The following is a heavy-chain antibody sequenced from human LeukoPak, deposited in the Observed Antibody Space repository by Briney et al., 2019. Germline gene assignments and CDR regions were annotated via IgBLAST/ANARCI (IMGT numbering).Heavy chain of an antibody. CDR1: GGSISSYY. J-gene: IGHJ4*02. CDR2: IYYSGIT. V-gene: IGHV4-59*08. Sequence: SETLSLTCTVSGGSISSYYWSWIRQPPGKGLEWIGYIYYSGITNYNPSLKSRVTISVDTSKNQISLKVSSVTAADTAVYYCARSETRGSGWYYFDYWGQGTLVTVSS. CDR3: ARSETRGSGWYYFDY. D-gene: IGHD6-19*01.